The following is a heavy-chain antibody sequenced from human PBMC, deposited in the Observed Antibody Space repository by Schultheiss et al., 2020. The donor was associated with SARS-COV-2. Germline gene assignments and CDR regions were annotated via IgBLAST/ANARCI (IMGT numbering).Heavy chain of an antibody. J-gene: IGHJ3*02. Sequence: GGSLRLSCAASGFTFSSYWMHWVRQAPGKGLEWVSSISSSSSTIYYADSVKGRFTISRDNAKNSLYLQMNSLRAEDTAVYYCARTRKDLRYCSSTSCYGANDAFDIWGQGTMVTVSS. CDR3: ARTRKDLRYCSSTSCYGANDAFDI. D-gene: IGHD2-2*01. CDR2: ISSSSSTI. CDR1: GFTFSSYW. V-gene: IGHV3-48*04.